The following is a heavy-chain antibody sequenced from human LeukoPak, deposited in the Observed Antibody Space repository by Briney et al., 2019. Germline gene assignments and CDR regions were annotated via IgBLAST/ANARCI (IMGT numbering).Heavy chain of an antibody. V-gene: IGHV5-51*01. J-gene: IGHJ5*02. CDR2: IYPGDSDT. D-gene: IGHD6-19*01. Sequence: GESLKISCKGSGYSFTSYWIAWVRQMPGKGLEWMGIIYPGDSDTRYSPSFQGQVTISADKSISTAYLQWSSLKASDTAMYYCARLAVAGTWAPYNWFDPWGQGTLVTVSS. CDR1: GYSFTSYW. CDR3: ARLAVAGTWAPYNWFDP.